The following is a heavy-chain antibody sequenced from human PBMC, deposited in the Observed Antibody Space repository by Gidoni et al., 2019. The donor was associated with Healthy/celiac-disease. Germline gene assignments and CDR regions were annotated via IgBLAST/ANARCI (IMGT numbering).Heavy chain of an antibody. D-gene: IGHD6-13*01. V-gene: IGHV5-51*01. CDR1: GYSFSSYW. CDR2: IYLGDSET. CDR3: ARPPGAAGFFDAFDI. Sequence: EVQLVQSGAAVKKPGESLNISCKASGYSFSSYWIGWVRQMPGKGLEWMGVIYLGDSETRYSPYFQGQVTISADKSINTAYLQWTSLKDADTAMYYCARPPGAAGFFDAFDIWGQGTMVTVSS. J-gene: IGHJ3*02.